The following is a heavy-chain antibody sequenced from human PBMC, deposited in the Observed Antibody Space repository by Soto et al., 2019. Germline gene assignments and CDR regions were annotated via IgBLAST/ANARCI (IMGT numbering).Heavy chain of an antibody. D-gene: IGHD6-19*01. CDR3: AKASSAWNFDY. V-gene: IGHV3-23*01. J-gene: IGHJ4*02. CDR2: ISGSGGST. Sequence: EVQLLESGGGLVQPGGSLRLSCAASGFTFRSYAMRWVRQAPEKGLEWVSAISGSGGSTYYADSVKGRFTISRDNSKNTLCLQMNSLRAEDTAVYYCAKASSAWNFDYWGQGTLVTVSS. CDR1: GFTFRSYA.